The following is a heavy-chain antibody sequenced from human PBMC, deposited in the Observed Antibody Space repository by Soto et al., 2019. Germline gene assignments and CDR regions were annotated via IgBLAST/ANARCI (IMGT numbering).Heavy chain of an antibody. CDR2: IYYSGST. CDR1: GGSISSSSYY. Sequence: LSLTCTVSGGSISSSSYYWGWIRQPPGKGLEWIGSIYYSGSTYYNPSLKSRVTISVDTSKNQFSLKLSSVTAADTAVYYCARRVYDSSGYWNWFDPWGQGTLVTVSS. CDR3: ARRVYDSSGYWNWFDP. V-gene: IGHV4-39*01. J-gene: IGHJ5*02. D-gene: IGHD3-22*01.